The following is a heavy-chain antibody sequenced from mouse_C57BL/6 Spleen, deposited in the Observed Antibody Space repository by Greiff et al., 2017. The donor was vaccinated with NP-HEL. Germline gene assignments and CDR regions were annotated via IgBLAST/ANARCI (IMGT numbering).Heavy chain of an antibody. J-gene: IGHJ2*01. CDR1: GFTFSSYG. Sequence: EVMLVESGGDLVKPGGSLKLSCAASGFTFSSYGMSWVRQTPDKRLEWVATISSGGSYTYYPDSVKGRFTISRDNAKNTLYRQMSSLKSEDTAMYYCARQGFMVTFDYWGQGTTLTVSS. D-gene: IGHD2-1*01. V-gene: IGHV5-6*01. CDR2: ISSGGSYT. CDR3: ARQGFMVTFDY.